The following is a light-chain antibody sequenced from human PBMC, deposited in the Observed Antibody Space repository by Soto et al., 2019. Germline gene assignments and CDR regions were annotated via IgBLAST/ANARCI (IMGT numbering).Light chain of an antibody. V-gene: IGKV3-20*01. J-gene: IGKJ5*01. CDR1: QSVSSSY. Sequence: EIVLTQSPGTLSLSPGEGATLSCRASQSVSSSYIAWYQQRPGQTHSLLIYGASTRATDIPDRFSGSGSGTHFALSISRLEPGDFALYYCQHFGGTTFTFGQGTRLETK. CDR2: GAS. CDR3: QHFGGTTFT.